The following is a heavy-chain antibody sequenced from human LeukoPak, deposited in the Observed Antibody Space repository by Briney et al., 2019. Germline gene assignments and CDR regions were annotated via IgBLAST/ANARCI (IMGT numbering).Heavy chain of an antibody. CDR2: IIPIFGTA. Sequence: SVKVSCKASGGTFSSYAISWVRQAPGQGLEWMGGIIPIFGTANYAQKFQGRVTITTDESTSTAYMELSSLRSEDTAVYYCARDLSLDPGSPGDIWGQGTMVTVPS. CDR1: GGTFSSYA. J-gene: IGHJ3*02. D-gene: IGHD1-26*01. CDR3: ARDLSLDPGSPGDI. V-gene: IGHV1-69*05.